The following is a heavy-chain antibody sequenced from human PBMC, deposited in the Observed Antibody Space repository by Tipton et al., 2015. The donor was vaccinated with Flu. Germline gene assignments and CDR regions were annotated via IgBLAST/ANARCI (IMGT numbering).Heavy chain of an antibody. CDR3: ARIQGGYYGSESYDT. J-gene: IGHJ5*02. V-gene: IGHV6-1*01. Sequence: LVQPSQTLSLTCAISGDSVSSNCAAWNWIRQSPSRGLEWLGRTYYRSKWYNEYAVSVKSRITINPDTSKNQFSLQLNSVTAADTAVYYCARIQGGYYGSESYDTWGQGMLVTVSS. CDR1: GDSVSSNCAA. D-gene: IGHD3-10*01. CDR2: TYYRSKWYN.